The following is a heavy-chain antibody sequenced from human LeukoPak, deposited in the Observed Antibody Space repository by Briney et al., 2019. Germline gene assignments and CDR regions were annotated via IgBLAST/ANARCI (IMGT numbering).Heavy chain of an antibody. V-gene: IGHV4-59*08. CDR1: GGSISSYY. CDR3: ARLGIGVVPSAMLGDYYFDY. Sequence: PSETLSLTCTVSGGSISSYYWSWIRQPPGKGLEWIGYIYYSGSTKYNPSLKSRVTISVDTSKNQFSPKLTSVTAADTAVYYCARLGIGVVPSAMLGDYYFDYWGQGTLVTVSS. CDR2: IYYSGST. D-gene: IGHD2-2*01. J-gene: IGHJ4*02.